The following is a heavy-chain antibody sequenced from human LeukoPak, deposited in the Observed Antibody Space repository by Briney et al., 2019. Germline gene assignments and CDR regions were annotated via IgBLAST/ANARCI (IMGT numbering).Heavy chain of an antibody. CDR3: ASLGYCSGGSCYSEGVH. Sequence: PSQTLSLTCTVSGGSISSGGYYWSWIRQHPGKGLEWIGCVYYSGSTYYNPSLKSRVTISVDTSKNQFSLKLSSVTAADTAVYYCASLGYCSGGSCYSEGVHWGQGTMVTASS. D-gene: IGHD2-15*01. CDR1: GGSISSGGYY. CDR2: VYYSGST. V-gene: IGHV4-31*03. J-gene: IGHJ3*01.